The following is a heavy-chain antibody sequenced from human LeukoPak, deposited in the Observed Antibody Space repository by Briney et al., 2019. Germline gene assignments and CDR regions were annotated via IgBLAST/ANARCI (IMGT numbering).Heavy chain of an antibody. CDR2: MYTTGST. D-gene: IGHD2-15*01. Sequence: SETLSLTCIVSGDSISSGMYYWSWIRQPAGKGLEWIGHMYTTGSTNYNPSLKSRVTISADTSKNEFSLKLSSVTAADTAVYYCARSGCSGGSCYSQRGAFDIWGQGTMVTVSS. CDR3: ARSGCSGGSCYSQRGAFDI. CDR1: GDSISSGMYY. J-gene: IGHJ3*02. V-gene: IGHV4-61*09.